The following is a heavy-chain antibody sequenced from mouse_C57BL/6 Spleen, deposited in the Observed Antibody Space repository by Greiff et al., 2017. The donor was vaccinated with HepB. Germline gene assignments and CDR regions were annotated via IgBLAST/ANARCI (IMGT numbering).Heavy chain of an antibody. CDR3: AKNPYYDYDNYAMDY. D-gene: IGHD2-4*01. V-gene: IGHV2-5*01. Sequence: VQLKESGPGLVQPSQSLSITCTVSGFSLTSYGVHWVRQSPGKGLEWLGVIWRGGSTDYNAAFMSRLSITKDNSKSQVFFKMNSLQADDTAIYYCAKNPYYDYDNYAMDYWGQGTSVTVSS. CDR2: IWRGGST. J-gene: IGHJ4*01. CDR1: GFSLTSYG.